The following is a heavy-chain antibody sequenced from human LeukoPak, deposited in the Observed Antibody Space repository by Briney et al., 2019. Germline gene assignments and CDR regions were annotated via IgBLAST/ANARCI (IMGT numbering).Heavy chain of an antibody. Sequence: GGSLRLSCAASGFTFSSYAMHWVRQAPGKGVEWVAVISYDGSNKYYADSVKGRFTISRDNSKNTLYLQMNSLRAEDTAVYYCARDSWSGTATTLFDYWGQGTLVTVSS. D-gene: IGHD3-10*01. CDR3: ARDSWSGTATTLFDY. CDR2: ISYDGSNK. J-gene: IGHJ4*02. CDR1: GFTFSSYA. V-gene: IGHV3-30*04.